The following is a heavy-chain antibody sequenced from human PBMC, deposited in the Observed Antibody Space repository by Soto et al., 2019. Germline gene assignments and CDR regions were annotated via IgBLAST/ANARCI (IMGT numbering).Heavy chain of an antibody. Sequence: SETLSLTCAVYGGSFSCYFWSWIRQPPGKGLEWIGEINHSGSTNYNPSLKSRVTISVDTSKNQFSLKLTSVTAADTAVYYCARGEMGATTVYYYYDMDVWGQGTTVT. CDR3: ARGEMGATTVYYYYDMDV. V-gene: IGHV4-34*01. D-gene: IGHD1-26*01. CDR1: GGSFSCYF. J-gene: IGHJ6*02. CDR2: INHSGST.